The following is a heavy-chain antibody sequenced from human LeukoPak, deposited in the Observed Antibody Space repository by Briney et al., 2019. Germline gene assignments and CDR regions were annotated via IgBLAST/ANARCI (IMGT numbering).Heavy chain of an antibody. CDR3: AREVGYSSSWYYFDY. Sequence: SDTLSLTCTVCGGSISSYYWSWIRQPAGKGLEWLGRIYTSGSTNYNPSLKSRVTMSVDTSKNQFSLKLSSVTAADTAVYYCAREVGYSSSWYYFDYWGQGTLVTVSS. D-gene: IGHD6-13*01. J-gene: IGHJ4*02. CDR1: GGSISSYY. CDR2: IYTSGST. V-gene: IGHV4-4*07.